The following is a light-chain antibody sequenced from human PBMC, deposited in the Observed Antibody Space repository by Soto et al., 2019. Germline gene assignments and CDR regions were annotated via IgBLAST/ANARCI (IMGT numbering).Light chain of an antibody. CDR1: SGHNNYA. CDR2: LNSDGSH. V-gene: IGLV4-69*01. CDR3: QTWGTGIVV. Sequence: QPVLTQSPSASASLGASVKLTCTLSSGHNNYAIAWHQQQPEKGPRYLMKLNSDGSHSKGDGIPDRFSGSSSGTGRYLTISSLQSEDEADYYCQTWGTGIVVFGGGTKLTVL. J-gene: IGLJ2*01.